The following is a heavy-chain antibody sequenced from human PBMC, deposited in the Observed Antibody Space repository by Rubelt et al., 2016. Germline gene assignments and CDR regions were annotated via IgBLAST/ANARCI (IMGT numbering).Heavy chain of an antibody. CDR3: ARGSGNYYFDY. J-gene: IGHJ4*02. Sequence: ELQLVESGGGLVQPGGSLRLSCAASGFSVSNNYMSWVRLAPGKGLEWVSRINPDGSSTTYADSVQGRFSISRDNAKNTVYLPMNSRGVEDTAVYYCARGSGNYYFDYWGQGSLVTISS. CDR2: INPDGSST. V-gene: IGHV3-74*03. D-gene: IGHD1-26*01. CDR1: GFSVSNNY.